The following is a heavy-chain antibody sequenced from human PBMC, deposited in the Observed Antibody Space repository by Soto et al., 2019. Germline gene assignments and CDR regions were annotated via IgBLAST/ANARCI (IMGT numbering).Heavy chain of an antibody. D-gene: IGHD6-13*01. CDR2: ISWNSGSI. CDR1: GFTFDDYA. J-gene: IGHJ4*02. V-gene: IGHV3-9*01. Sequence: EVQLVESGGGLVQPGRSLRLSCAASGFTFDDYAMHWVRQAPGKGLEWVSGISWNSGSIGYADSVKGRFTISRDNAKNSLYLQMNSLRAEDTAVYYCAKDRRGIAAAGIDYWGQGTLVTVSS. CDR3: AKDRRGIAAAGIDY.